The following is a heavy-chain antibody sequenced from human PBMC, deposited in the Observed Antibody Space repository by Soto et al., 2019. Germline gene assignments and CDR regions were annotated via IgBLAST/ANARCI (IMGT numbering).Heavy chain of an antibody. D-gene: IGHD3-22*01. CDR1: GYTFTSYD. CDR3: ARVDADTMIVVS. V-gene: IGHV1-18*01. Sequence: ASVKVSCKASGYTFTSYDINWVRQATGQGLEWMGWMSANSGNTNYAQKLQGRVTMTTDTSTSTAYMELRSLRSDDTAVYYCARVDADTMIVVSWGQGTLVTVSS. CDR2: MSANSGNT. J-gene: IGHJ5*01.